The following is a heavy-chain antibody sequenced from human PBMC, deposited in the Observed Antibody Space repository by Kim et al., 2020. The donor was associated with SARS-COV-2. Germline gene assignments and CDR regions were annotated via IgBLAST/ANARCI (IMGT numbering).Heavy chain of an antibody. V-gene: IGHV3-48*02. D-gene: IGHD6-19*01. J-gene: IGHJ4*02. CDR3: ARDARKNSRGSKY. Sequence: YADSGKVRFTITRDNAKNSLYLRMNSLRDEDTAVYYCARDARKNSRGSKYCGQGTLVTVSS.